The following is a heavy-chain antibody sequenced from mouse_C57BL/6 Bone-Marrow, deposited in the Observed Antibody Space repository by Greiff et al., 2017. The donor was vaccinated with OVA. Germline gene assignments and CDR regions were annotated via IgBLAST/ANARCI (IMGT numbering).Heavy chain of an antibody. J-gene: IGHJ4*01. CDR3: TTDDDYLTHYYAMDY. D-gene: IGHD2-3*01. Sequence: EVQLQQSGAELVRPGASVKLSCTASGFNIKDYYMHWVKQRPEQGLEWIGSIDPEDGGTEYAPKFQGKATMTSDTSSNTAYLQLSSLTSEDTAVYYCTTDDDYLTHYYAMDYWGQGTSVTVSS. V-gene: IGHV14-1*01. CDR2: IDPEDGGT. CDR1: GFNIKDYY.